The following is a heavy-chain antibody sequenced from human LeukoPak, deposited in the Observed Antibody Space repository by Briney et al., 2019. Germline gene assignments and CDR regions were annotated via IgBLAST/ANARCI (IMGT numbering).Heavy chain of an antibody. CDR3: ARAYNSHFDY. CDR2: IKSDGSST. J-gene: IGHJ4*02. Sequence: PGGSLRLSCAASGFTFSSYWMHWVRQAPGKGLVCVSRIKSDGSSTSYADSEKGRFTISRDDAKNTLYLQMNSLRAEDTAVYYCARAYNSHFDYWGQGALVTVSS. V-gene: IGHV3-74*01. CDR1: GFTFSSYW. D-gene: IGHD1-1*01.